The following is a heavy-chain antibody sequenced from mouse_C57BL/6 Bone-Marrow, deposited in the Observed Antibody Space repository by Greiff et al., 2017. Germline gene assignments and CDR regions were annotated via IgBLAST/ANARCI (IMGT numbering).Heavy chain of an antibody. CDR3: ARSRRRYFDY. J-gene: IGHJ2*01. Sequence: EVQLVESGAELVRPGASVKLSCTASGFNIKDDYMHWVKQRPEQGLEWIGWIDPENGDTEYASKFQGKATITADTSSNTAYLQLSSLTSEDTAVYYCARSRRRYFDYWGQGTTLTVSS. V-gene: IGHV14-4*01. CDR1: GFNIKDDY. CDR2: IDPENGDT.